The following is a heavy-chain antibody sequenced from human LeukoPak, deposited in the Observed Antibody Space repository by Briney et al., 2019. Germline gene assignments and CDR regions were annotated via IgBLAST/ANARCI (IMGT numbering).Heavy chain of an antibody. CDR2: ISSSSSTI. D-gene: IGHD2-8*01. V-gene: IGHV3-48*01. CDR1: GFTFSSYS. Sequence: PGGSLRLSCAASGFTFSSYSMNWVRQAPGKGLEWVSYISSSSSTIYYADSVKGRFTISRDNAKNSLYLQMNSLRAEDTAVYYCARVGLGVRPDSYYYYGMDVWGQGTTVTVSS. CDR3: ARVGLGVRPDSYYYYGMDV. J-gene: IGHJ6*02.